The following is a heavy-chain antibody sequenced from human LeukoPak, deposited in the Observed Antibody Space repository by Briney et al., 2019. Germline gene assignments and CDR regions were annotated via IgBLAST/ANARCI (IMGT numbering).Heavy chain of an antibody. D-gene: IGHD2-15*01. Sequence: SETLSLTCAVSGGSISSYYWSWIRQPPGKGLEWIGYIYYSGSTNYNPSLKSRVTISVDTSKNQFSLKLSSVTAADTAVYYCARDLTGYCSGGSCWYYFDYWGRGTLVTVSS. J-gene: IGHJ4*02. CDR2: IYYSGST. V-gene: IGHV4-59*12. CDR1: GGSISSYY. CDR3: ARDLTGYCSGGSCWYYFDY.